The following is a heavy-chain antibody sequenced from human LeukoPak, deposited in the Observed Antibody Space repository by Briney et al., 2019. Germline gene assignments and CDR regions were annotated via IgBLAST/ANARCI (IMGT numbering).Heavy chain of an antibody. CDR3: ARGPSCTSHSCYVIGAVDI. D-gene: IGHD2-2*01. CDR2: ISASANST. CDR1: GFMFDIYA. Sequence: GGSLRLSCAASGFMFDIYATTWVRQAPGKGLDWVSAISASANSTYYADAVKGRFTISRDNAKNIVYLQMNSLSVDDTAVYYCARGPSCTSHSCYVIGAVDIWGQGTMVTVSS. J-gene: IGHJ3*02. V-gene: IGHV3-23*01.